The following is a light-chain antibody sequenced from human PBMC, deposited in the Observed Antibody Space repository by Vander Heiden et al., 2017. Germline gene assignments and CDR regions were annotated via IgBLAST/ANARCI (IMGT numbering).Light chain of an antibody. CDR3: QQSYSTPYT. V-gene: IGKV1-39*01. Sequence: DLQMTQSPSSLSASVGDRVTITSRASQSLSSYLNWYQQKPGKAPKLLIYAASSLQSGVPSRFSGSGSGTDFTLTISSLQPEDFATYYCQQSYSTPYTFGQGTKLEIK. CDR1: QSLSSY. J-gene: IGKJ2*01. CDR2: AAS.